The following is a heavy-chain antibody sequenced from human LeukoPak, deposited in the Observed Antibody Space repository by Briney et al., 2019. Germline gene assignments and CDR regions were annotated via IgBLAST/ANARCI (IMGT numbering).Heavy chain of an antibody. CDR1: GDSINNNNYY. CDR2: XYYNGRT. J-gene: IGHJ3*02. V-gene: IGHV4-39*01. D-gene: IGHD3-3*01. Sequence: SETXSLTCTVSGDSINNNNYYWGWIRQPPXXXLXWIXNXYYNGRTYYSPSLKSRGTISVDTSNNQFSLRLSSVTAADTAVYYCARITDRTIIGEIMHGFDIWGQGTPVTVSS. CDR3: ARITDRTIIGEIMHGFDI.